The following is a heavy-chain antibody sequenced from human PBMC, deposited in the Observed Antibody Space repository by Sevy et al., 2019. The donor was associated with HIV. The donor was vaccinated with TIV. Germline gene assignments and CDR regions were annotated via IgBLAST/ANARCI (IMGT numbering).Heavy chain of an antibody. CDR1: GFTFSSYA. V-gene: IGHV3-23*01. CDR3: AKDLGSSFSPDAFDI. CDR2: ISGSGGST. D-gene: IGHD6-6*01. J-gene: IGHJ3*02. Sequence: GGCLRLSCAASGFTFSSYAMSWVRQAPGKGLEWVSAISGSGGSTYYADSVKGRFTISRDNSKNTLYLHMNSLRAEDTAVYYCAKDLGSSFSPDAFDIWGQGTMVTVSS.